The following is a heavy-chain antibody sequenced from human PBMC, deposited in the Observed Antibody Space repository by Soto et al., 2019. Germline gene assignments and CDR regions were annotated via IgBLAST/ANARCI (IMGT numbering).Heavy chain of an antibody. J-gene: IGHJ4*02. CDR3: ARGNLSFAFDS. CDR2: ISGDGINT. Sequence: QIQLVESGGDVVHPGKSLRLSCAASGFNFGFLGIHWVRQAPGKGLEWVAFISGDGINTQYADSVRGRFTLSRDYSRKTMYLQMDSLRDEDTALYYCARGNLSFAFDSWGLGTLVTVSS. V-gene: IGHV3-30*03. D-gene: IGHD1-26*01. CDR1: GFNFGFLG.